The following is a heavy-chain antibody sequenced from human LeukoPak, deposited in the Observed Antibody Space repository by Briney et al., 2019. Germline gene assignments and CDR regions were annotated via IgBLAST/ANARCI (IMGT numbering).Heavy chain of an antibody. Sequence: SETLSLTCTVSGGSISSSSYYWGWIRQPPGKGLEWIGSIYYSGSTYYNPSLKSRVTISVDTSKNQFSLKLSSVIAADTAVYYCARDLGIAVAKTISTWFDPWGQGTLVTVSS. J-gene: IGHJ5*02. CDR3: ARDLGIAVAKTISTWFDP. CDR2: IYYSGST. V-gene: IGHV4-39*01. D-gene: IGHD6-19*01. CDR1: GGSISSSSYY.